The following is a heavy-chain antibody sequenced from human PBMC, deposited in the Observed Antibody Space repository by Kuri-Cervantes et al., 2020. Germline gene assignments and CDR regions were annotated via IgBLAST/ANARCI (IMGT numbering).Heavy chain of an antibody. CDR3: ARDGSGSYYNHLPCYFDY. CDR1: GFTVSSNY. D-gene: IGHD3-10*01. V-gene: IGHV3-53*05. Sequence: GGSLRLSCAASGFTVSSNYMSWVRQAPGKGLEWVSVIYSGGSTYYADSVKGRFTITRDNSKNTLYLQMNSLRAEDTAVYYCARDGSGSYYNHLPCYFDYWSQGTLVTVSS. CDR2: IYSGGST. J-gene: IGHJ4*02.